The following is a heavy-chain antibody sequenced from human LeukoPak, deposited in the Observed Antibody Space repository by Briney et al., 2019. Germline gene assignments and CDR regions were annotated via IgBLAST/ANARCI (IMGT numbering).Heavy chain of an antibody. J-gene: IGHJ3*02. D-gene: IGHD1-26*01. CDR3: ARLSLLLPDAFDI. CDR1: GYTFTGYY. CDR2: MNPNSGNT. V-gene: IGHV1-8*03. Sequence: ASVKVSCKASGYTFTGYYMHWVRQAPGQGLEWMGWMNPNSGNTGYAQKFQGRVTIIRNTSISTAYMELSSLRSGDTAVYYCARLSLLLPDAFDIWGQGTMVTVSS.